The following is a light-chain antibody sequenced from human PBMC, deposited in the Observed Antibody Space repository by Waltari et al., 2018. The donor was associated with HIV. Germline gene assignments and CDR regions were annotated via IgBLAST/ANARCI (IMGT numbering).Light chain of an antibody. Sequence: QSVLTQPPSASATPGQRVTISCSGSSSNIGTYYVYWYQQLPGATPKVLIFKNNRRPAGVPDRCSGSKSGTSASLVISGLRSEDEADYYCATWDDSLSGVVFGGGTKLTVL. CDR2: KNN. V-gene: IGLV1-47*01. CDR1: SSNIGTYY. J-gene: IGLJ2*01. CDR3: ATWDDSLSGVV.